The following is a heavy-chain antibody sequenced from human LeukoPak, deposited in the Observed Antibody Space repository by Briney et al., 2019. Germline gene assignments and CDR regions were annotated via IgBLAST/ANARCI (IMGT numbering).Heavy chain of an antibody. D-gene: IGHD6-13*01. CDR3: ARGGPKHSSSWSKGDY. CDR1: GYTFTSYG. Sequence: ASVKVSCKASGYTFTSYGISWVRQAPGQGLEWMGWISAYNGNTNYAQMLQGRVTMTTDTSTSTAYMELRSLRSDDTAVYYCARGGPKHSSSWSKGDYWGQGTLVTVSS. V-gene: IGHV1-18*01. J-gene: IGHJ4*02. CDR2: ISAYNGNT.